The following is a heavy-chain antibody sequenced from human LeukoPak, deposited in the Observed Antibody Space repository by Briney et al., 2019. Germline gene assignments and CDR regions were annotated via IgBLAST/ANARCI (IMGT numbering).Heavy chain of an antibody. CDR1: GGSISSSSYY. V-gene: IGHV4-39*07. CDR2: IYYSGST. Sequence: SETLSLTCTVSGGSISSSSYYWGWIRQPPGKGLEWIGSIYYSGSTYYNPSLKSRVTISVDTSKNQFSLKLSSVTAADTAVYYCATDGMVRGPDAWFDSWGQGILVTVSS. D-gene: IGHD3-10*01. J-gene: IGHJ5*01. CDR3: ATDGMVRGPDAWFDS.